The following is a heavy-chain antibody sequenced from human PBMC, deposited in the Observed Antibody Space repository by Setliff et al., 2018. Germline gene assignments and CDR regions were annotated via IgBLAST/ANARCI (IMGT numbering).Heavy chain of an antibody. V-gene: IGHV4-39*07. J-gene: IGHJ4*03. D-gene: IGHD3-3*01. CDR2: IYYSGST. CDR3: ARDKRQYNFWSGYYGSWGNYFDY. Sequence: PSETLSLTCTVSGGSISSSSYYWGWIRRPPGKGLEWIGSIYYSGSTYYNPSLKSRVTISVDTSKNQFSLKLSSVTAADTAVYYCARDKRQYNFWSGYYGSWGNYFDYWGQGTMVT. CDR1: GGSISSSSYY.